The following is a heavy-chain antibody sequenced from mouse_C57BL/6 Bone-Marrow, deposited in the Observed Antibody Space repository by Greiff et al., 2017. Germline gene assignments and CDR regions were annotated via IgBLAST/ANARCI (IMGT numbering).Heavy chain of an antibody. CDR3: ARMRYYGSRGDFDV. J-gene: IGHJ1*03. V-gene: IGHV1-69*01. Sequence: QVQLQQPGAELVMPGASVKLSCKASGYTFTSYWMHWVKQRPGQGLEWIGEIDPSDSYTNYNQKIKGKSTWTVDKSSSPAYMQLSSLTSEDSAVYYCARMRYYGSRGDFDVWGTATTVTVSS. CDR2: IDPSDSYT. CDR1: GYTFTSYW. D-gene: IGHD1-1*01.